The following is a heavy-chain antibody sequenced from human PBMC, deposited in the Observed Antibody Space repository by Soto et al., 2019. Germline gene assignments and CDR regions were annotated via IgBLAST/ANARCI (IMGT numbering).Heavy chain of an antibody. Sequence: SETLSLTCTVSGCSLNSGDYYWPWISNNPGKGWGWSGNIYYNGITNYNPSLQSRVAISVDTSKNQFSLKLDSVTAADTAVYYCTRTEYHWGRLLIVRTCSDPWGQGIQVTVSS. V-gene: IGHV4-31*03. CDR2: IYYNGIT. CDR3: TRTEYHWGRLLIVRTCSDP. J-gene: IGHJ5*02. CDR1: GCSLNSGDYY. D-gene: IGHD1-1*01.